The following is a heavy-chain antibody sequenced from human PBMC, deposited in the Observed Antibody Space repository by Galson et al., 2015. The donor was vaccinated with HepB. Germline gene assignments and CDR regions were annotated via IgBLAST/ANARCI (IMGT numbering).Heavy chain of an antibody. CDR1: GYTFTNYG. V-gene: IGHV1-18*04. CDR3: ARDYDYGGSYYYYGMDV. D-gene: IGHD4-23*01. CDR2: ISAYNGNT. Sequence: SCKASGYTFTNYGISWVRQAPGQGLEWMGWISAYNGNTNYAQKLQGRVTMNTDTSTSTAYMELRSLRSDDTAVYYCARDYDYGGSYYYYGMDVWGQGTTVTVSS. J-gene: IGHJ6*02.